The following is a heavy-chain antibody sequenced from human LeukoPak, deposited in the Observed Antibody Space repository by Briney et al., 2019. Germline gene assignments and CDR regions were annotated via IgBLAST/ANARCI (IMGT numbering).Heavy chain of an antibody. D-gene: IGHD2-15*01. J-gene: IGHJ4*02. CDR3: ARRAGEYSHPYDY. Sequence: GGSLRLSCAASGFTFDDYGMSWVRQAPGKGLEWVSVIYSGGSTYYADSLKGRFTISRDNSKNTLYLQMNSLRAEDTAIYYCARRAGEYSHPYDYWGQGTLVTVSS. V-gene: IGHV3-53*01. CDR1: GFTFDDYG. CDR2: IYSGGST.